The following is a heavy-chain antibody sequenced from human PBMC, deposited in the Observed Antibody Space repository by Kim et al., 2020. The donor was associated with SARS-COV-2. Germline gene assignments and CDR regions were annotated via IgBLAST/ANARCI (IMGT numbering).Heavy chain of an antibody. Sequence: ASVKDSCKASGYTFTSYAMNWVRQAPGQGLAWMGWINTNTGNPTYAQGFTGRFVFSLDTSVSTAYLQISSLKAEETAVYYCAWEYCSSTSCWYNWCDLWG. CDR1: GYTFTSYA. D-gene: IGHD2-2*01. CDR3: AWEYCSSTSCWYNWCDL. J-gene: IGHJ5*02. V-gene: IGHV7-4-1*02. CDR2: INTNTGNP.